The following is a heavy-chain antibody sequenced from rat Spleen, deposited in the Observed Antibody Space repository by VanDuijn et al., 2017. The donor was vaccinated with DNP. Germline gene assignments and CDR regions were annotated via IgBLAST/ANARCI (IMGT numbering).Heavy chain of an antibody. CDR1: GFTFSDYY. V-gene: IGHV5-22*01. CDR2: ITYDGGSS. J-gene: IGHJ3*01. Sequence: EVQLVESGGGLVRPGRSLKLSCTASGFTFSDYYMAWVRQAPTKGLEWVAYITYDGGSSYYRDSVKGRFTISRDNAKSTLYLQMNSLRSEDMASYYSANPRYNRYGGFAYWGQGSLLTVSS. CDR3: ANPRYNRYGGFAY. D-gene: IGHD1-10*01.